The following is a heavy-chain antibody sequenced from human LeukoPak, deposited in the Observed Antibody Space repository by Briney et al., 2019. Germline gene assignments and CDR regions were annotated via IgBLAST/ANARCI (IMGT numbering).Heavy chain of an antibody. Sequence: GGSLRLSCAASGFTFSSYSMNWVRQAPGKGLEWVSGISWNSGTKGYADSVKGRFTISRDNAKNSLYLQMNSLRGEDAALYYCAVLHYYAMDVWGQGTTVTVSS. CDR1: GFTFSSYS. CDR2: ISWNSGTK. D-gene: IGHD2-8*01. V-gene: IGHV3-9*01. CDR3: AVLHYYAMDV. J-gene: IGHJ6*02.